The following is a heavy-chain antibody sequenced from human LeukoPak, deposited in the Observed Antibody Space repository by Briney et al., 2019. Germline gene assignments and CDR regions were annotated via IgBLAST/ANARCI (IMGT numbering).Heavy chain of an antibody. CDR1: GFTFSSYA. J-gene: IGHJ4*02. CDR2: ISGSGGST. CDR3: VAYYFWGVFY. Sequence: GGSLRLSCAASGFTFSSYAMSWVRQAPGKGLEWVSAISGSGGSTYYADSVKGRFAISRDNSKNTLYLQLNSLMAEDTAVSYCVAYYFWGVFYWGKGTLVTVSS. D-gene: IGHD3-3*01. V-gene: IGHV3-23*01.